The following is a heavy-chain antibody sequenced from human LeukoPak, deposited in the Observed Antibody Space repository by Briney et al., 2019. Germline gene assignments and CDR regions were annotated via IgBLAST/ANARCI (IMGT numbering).Heavy chain of an antibody. D-gene: IGHD6-13*01. CDR3: AKSRTAQGVASRGPPDYYYYYMDV. CDR1: GFTFSSYA. Sequence: PGGSLRLSCAASGFTFSSYAMSWVRQAPGKGLEWVSAISGSGGSTYYADSVKGRFTISRDNSKNTLYLQMNSPRAEDTAVYYCAKSRTAQGVASRGPPDYYYYYMDVWGKGTTVTVSS. CDR2: ISGSGGST. V-gene: IGHV3-23*01. J-gene: IGHJ6*03.